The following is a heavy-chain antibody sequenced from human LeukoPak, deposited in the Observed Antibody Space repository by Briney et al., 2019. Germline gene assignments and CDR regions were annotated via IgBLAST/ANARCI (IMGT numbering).Heavy chain of an antibody. D-gene: IGHD3-22*01. J-gene: IGHJ4*02. V-gene: IGHV3-23*01. CDR3: AKDGGYQSFDY. CDR2: ISGSGGST. CDR1: GLTFSSSW. Sequence: GGSLRLSCAVSGLTFSSSWMDWVRQAPGKGLEWVSAISGSGGSTYYADSVKGRFTISRDNSKNTLYLQMNSLRAEDTAVYYCAKDGGYQSFDYWGQGTLVTVSS.